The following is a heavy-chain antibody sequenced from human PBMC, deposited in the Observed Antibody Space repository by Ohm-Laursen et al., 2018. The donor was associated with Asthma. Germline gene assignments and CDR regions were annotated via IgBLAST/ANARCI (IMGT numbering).Heavy chain of an antibody. CDR1: GFTFTSYD. D-gene: IGHD2-8*01. J-gene: IGHJ5*02. Sequence: LSLTCAPSGFTFTSYDMYWVRQAPGKGLEFVAVIWDGGSNKYYADSVKGRFTISRDIAKNTLYLEMNSLRAEDTAVYYCVRDYCIDGFCSKAFDPWGQGTLVTVSS. CDR2: IWDGGSNK. CDR3: VRDYCIDGFCSKAFDP. V-gene: IGHV3-33*08.